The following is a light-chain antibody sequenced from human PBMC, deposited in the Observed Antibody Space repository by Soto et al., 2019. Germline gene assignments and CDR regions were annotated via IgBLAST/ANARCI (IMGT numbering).Light chain of an antibody. Sequence: EIVMTQSPATLSVSPGERAILSCRASQSVSTNLAWYQQKPGQAPRLLIYGASTRATGIPARFSGSGSGTEFTLTISILQSEDFAVYYCHQYNNWPPYTFGQGTKLEIK. CDR3: HQYNNWPPYT. V-gene: IGKV3-15*01. J-gene: IGKJ2*01. CDR2: GAS. CDR1: QSVSTN.